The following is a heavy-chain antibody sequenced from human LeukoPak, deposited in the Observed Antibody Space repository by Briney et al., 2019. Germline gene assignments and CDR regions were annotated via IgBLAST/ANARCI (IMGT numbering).Heavy chain of an antibody. J-gene: IGHJ4*02. CDR1: GGSIISYY. CDR3: ARELYDGSGYHTK. Sequence: PSETLSLTCTVSGGSIISYYWSWIRQPPGKGLEWIGYISYSGSTYYNPSLKSRVTISVDTSKNQFSLKLSSVTAADTAVYYCARELYDGSGYHTKWGQGALVTVSS. CDR2: ISYSGST. D-gene: IGHD3-22*01. V-gene: IGHV4-59*01.